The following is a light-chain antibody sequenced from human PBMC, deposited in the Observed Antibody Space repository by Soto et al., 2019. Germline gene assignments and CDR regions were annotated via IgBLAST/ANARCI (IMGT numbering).Light chain of an antibody. CDR1: QSVYSN. V-gene: IGKV3-15*01. CDR2: HAS. J-gene: IGKJ4*01. CDR3: QQYTKWPLT. Sequence: LSVSPGERATLSCRASQSVYSNLAWYQQKPGQAPRLLIYHASTRATGIPARFSGGGSGTEFTLTISSLQSEDFAVYYCQQYTKWPLTFGGGTKVEIK.